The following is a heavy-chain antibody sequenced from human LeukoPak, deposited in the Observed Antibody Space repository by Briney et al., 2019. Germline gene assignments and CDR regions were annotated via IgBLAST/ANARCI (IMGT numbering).Heavy chain of an antibody. J-gene: IGHJ4*02. CDR2: INPNSGGT. CDR1: GYTFTGYY. V-gene: IGHV1-2*06. CDR3: AIGDHTYYYDSSGYSYFDY. D-gene: IGHD3-22*01. Sequence: ASVTVSCKASGYTFTGYYMHWVRQAPGQGLEWMGRINPNSGGTNYAQKFQGRVTMTRDTSISTAYMELSRLRSDDTAVYYCAIGDHTYYYDSSGYSYFDYWGQGTLVTVSS.